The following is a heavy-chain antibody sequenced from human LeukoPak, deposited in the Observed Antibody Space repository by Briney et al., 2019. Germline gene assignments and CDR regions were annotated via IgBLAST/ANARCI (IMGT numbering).Heavy chain of an antibody. V-gene: IGHV3-21*01. CDR2: ISSSSSYI. CDR1: GFTFSSYS. Sequence: GGSLRLSCAASGFTFSSYSMNWVRQAPGKGLEWVSSISSSSSYIYYAGSVKGRFTISRDNAKNSLYLQMNSLRAEDTAVHYCARDSSSLGNYYGMDVWGQGTTVTVSS. D-gene: IGHD6-13*01. J-gene: IGHJ6*02. CDR3: ARDSSSLGNYYGMDV.